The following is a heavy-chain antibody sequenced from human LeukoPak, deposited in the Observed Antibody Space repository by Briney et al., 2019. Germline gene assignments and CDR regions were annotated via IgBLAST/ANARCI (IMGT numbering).Heavy chain of an antibody. CDR3: ARDPHHYDSSGYPIDY. V-gene: IGHV3-48*02. J-gene: IGHJ4*02. D-gene: IGHD3-22*01. CDR2: ISSSSSTI. CDR1: GFTFSTYA. Sequence: QPGGSLRLSCAASGFTFSTYAMNWVRQAPGKGLEWVSYISSSSSTIYYADSVKGRFTISRDNAKNSLYLQMNSLRDEDTAVYYCARDPHHYDSSGYPIDYWGQGTLVTVSS.